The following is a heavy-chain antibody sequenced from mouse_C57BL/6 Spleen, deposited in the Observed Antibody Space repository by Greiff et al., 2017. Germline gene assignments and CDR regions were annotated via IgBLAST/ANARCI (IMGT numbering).Heavy chain of an antibody. V-gene: IGHV1-64*01. CDR1: GYTFTSYW. Sequence: QVQLQQSGAELVKPGASVKLSCKASGYTFTSYWMHWVKQRPGQGLEWIGMIHPNSGSTNYNEKFKSKATLTVDKSSSTAYMQLSSLTSEDSAVYYCARVYYDYDVGYYYAMDYWGQGTSVTVSS. J-gene: IGHJ4*01. D-gene: IGHD2-4*01. CDR2: IHPNSGST. CDR3: ARVYYDYDVGYYYAMDY.